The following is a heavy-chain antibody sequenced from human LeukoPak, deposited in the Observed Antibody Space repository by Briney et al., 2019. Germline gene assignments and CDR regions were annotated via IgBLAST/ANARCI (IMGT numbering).Heavy chain of an antibody. V-gene: IGHV4-39*01. CDR1: GGSFSSSSYY. D-gene: IGHD3-10*01. Sequence: SETLSLTCTVSGGSFSSSSYYWGWIRQPPGKGLEWIGSIYYSGSTYYNPSLKSRVTISVDTSKNQFSLKLSSVTAADTAVYYCASPARGETLWFGELSFDFQHWGQGTLVTVSS. CDR3: ASPARGETLWFGELSFDFQH. CDR2: IYYSGST. J-gene: IGHJ1*01.